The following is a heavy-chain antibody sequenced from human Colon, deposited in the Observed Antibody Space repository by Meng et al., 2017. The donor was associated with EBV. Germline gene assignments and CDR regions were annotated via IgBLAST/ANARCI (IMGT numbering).Heavy chain of an antibody. CDR3: ARVTGKIYYDGSGYPEAFDY. D-gene: IGHD3-22*01. CDR1: GDSISSTDYY. V-gene: IGHV4-30-4*01. Sequence: QVQLQESGPGLVKPSQTLSRACSVSGDSISSTDYYWSWVRQPPGKGLEWIGYIYYSGSRYYNPSLKSRVTISVDTSKNQFSLKLSSVTAADTAVYYCARVTGKIYYDGSGYPEAFDYWGQGPLVTVAS. CDR2: IYYSGSR. J-gene: IGHJ4*02.